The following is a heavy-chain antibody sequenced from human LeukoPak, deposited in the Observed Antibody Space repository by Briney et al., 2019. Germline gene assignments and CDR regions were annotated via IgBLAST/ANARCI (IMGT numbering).Heavy chain of an antibody. V-gene: IGHV1-69*05. CDR1: GGTFSSYA. J-gene: IGHJ4*02. CDR3: ARSYYYDSSGYYDY. Sequence: SVKVSCKASGGTFSSYAISWVRQAPGQGLEWMGGIIPIFDTANYAQKFQGRVTITTDESTSTAYMELSSLRSEDTAVYYCARSYYYDSSGYYDYWGQGTLVTVSS. D-gene: IGHD3-22*01. CDR2: IIPIFDTA.